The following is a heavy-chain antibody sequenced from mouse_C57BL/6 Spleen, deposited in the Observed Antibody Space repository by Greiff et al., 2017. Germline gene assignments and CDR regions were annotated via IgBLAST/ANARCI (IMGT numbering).Heavy chain of an antibody. D-gene: IGHD4-1*01. CDR3: ARRDWDYFDY. V-gene: IGHV5-9*01. CDR1: GFTFSSYT. J-gene: IGHJ2*01. CDR2: ISGGGGNT. Sequence: EVKLVESGGGLVKPGGSLKLSCAASGFTFSSYTMPWVRQTPEKRLEWVATISGGGGNTYYPDSVKGRFTISRDNAKNTLYLQMSSLRSEDTALYYCARRDWDYFDYWGQGTTLTVSS.